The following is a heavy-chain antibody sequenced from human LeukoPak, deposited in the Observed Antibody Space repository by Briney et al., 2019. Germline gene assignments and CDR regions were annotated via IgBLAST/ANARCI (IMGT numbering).Heavy chain of an antibody. Sequence: ASVKVSCKASGGTFSSYGISWVRQAPGQGLEWMGWISAYNGNTNYAQKLQGRVTMTTDTCTSTAYMELRSLRSDDTAVYYCARTTVVTATPHPAYYYGMDVWGQGTTVTVSS. CDR3: ARTTVVTATPHPAYYYGMDV. CDR2: ISAYNGNT. CDR1: GGTFSSYG. J-gene: IGHJ6*02. V-gene: IGHV1-18*01. D-gene: IGHD2-21*02.